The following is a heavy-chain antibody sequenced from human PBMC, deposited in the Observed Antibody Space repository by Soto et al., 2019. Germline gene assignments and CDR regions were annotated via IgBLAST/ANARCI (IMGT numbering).Heavy chain of an antibody. CDR2: IYYSGST. V-gene: IGHV4-31*03. J-gene: IGHJ4*02. CDR1: GGSISSGGYY. CDR3: ARGSGWFFSQYYFDY. D-gene: IGHD6-19*01. Sequence: QVQLQESGPGLVKPSETLSLTCTVSGGSISSGGYYWSWIRQHPGKGLEWIGYIYYSGSTYYNPSLKRRVTISVDTSKNQFSLKLSSVTAADTAVYYCARGSGWFFSQYYFDYWGQGTLVTVAS.